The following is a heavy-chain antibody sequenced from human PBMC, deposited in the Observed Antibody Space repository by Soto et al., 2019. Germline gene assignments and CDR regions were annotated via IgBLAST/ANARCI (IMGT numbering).Heavy chain of an antibody. CDR3: ARVCGGDCHNGMDV. D-gene: IGHD2-21*02. J-gene: IGHJ6*02. CDR2: IYYSGST. CDR1: GGSISSYY. V-gene: IGHV4-59*12. Sequence: SETLSLTCTVSGGSISSYYWSWIRQPPGKGLEWIGYIYYSGSTYYNPSLKSRVTISVDTSKNQFSLKLSSVTAADTAVYYCARVCGGDCHNGMDVWGQGTTVTVSS.